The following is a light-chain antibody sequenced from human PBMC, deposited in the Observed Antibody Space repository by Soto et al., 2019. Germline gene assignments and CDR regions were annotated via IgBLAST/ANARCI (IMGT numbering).Light chain of an antibody. Sequence: EIVLTQPPATLSLSPGERAILSCRASQTIGRTLAWYQQKPGQAPRLLISDASNRATGIPARFSGSGSGTDFTLTISSLDSEDFAIYYCQQRYNWPLTFGQGTRLEI. V-gene: IGKV3-11*01. CDR3: QQRYNWPLT. CDR2: DAS. CDR1: QTIGRT. J-gene: IGKJ5*01.